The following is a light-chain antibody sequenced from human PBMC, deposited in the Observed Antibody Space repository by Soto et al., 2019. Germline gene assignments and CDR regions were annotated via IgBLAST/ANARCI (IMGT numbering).Light chain of an antibody. Sequence: EIVLTQSPATLSLSPGERATLSCRASQSVSSSYLAWYRQKPGQAPSLLIYGASSRATGIPDRFSGSGSGTDFTLTISRLEPEDFAVYYCQQYGSSPRTFGQGTKVDIK. CDR2: GAS. CDR1: QSVSSSY. CDR3: QQYGSSPRT. J-gene: IGKJ1*01. V-gene: IGKV3-20*01.